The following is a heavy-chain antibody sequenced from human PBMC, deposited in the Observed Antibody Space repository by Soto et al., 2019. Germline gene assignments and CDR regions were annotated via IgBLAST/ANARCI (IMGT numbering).Heavy chain of an antibody. J-gene: IGHJ6*02. CDR1: GFTFSSYG. CDR2: IKQDGSEK. V-gene: IGHV3-7*03. Sequence: GGSLRLSCAASGFTFSSYGMSWVRQAPGKGLEWVANIKQDGSEKYYVDSVKGRFTISRDNAKNSLYLQMNSLRAEDTAVYYCARALTYYYGSGQYGMDVWGQGTPVTVSS. CDR3: ARALTYYYGSGQYGMDV. D-gene: IGHD3-10*01.